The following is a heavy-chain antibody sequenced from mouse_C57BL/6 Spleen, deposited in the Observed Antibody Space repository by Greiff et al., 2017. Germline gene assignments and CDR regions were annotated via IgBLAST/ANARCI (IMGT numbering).Heavy chain of an antibody. CDR2: ISNGGGST. V-gene: IGHV5-12*01. J-gene: IGHJ3*01. D-gene: IGHD2-3*01. CDR1: GFTFSDYY. Sequence: EVKLMESGGGLVQPGGSLKLSCAASGFTFSDYYMYWVRQTPEKRLEWVAYISNGGGSTYYPDTVKGRFTISRDNAKNTLYLQMSRLKSEDTAMYYCARHGTYDGYPFAYWGQGTLVTVSA. CDR3: ARHGTYDGYPFAY.